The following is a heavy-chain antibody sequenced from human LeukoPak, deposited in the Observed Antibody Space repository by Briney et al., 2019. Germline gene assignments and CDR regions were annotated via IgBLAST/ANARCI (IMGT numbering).Heavy chain of an antibody. D-gene: IGHD3-16*02. CDR2: INPNSGST. CDR3: ARGTPGSYLGY. Sequence: ASVKVSCKASGYTFTSYGISWVRQAPGQGLEWMGWINPNSGSTNYAQKFKGWVTLTRDTSINTIYMELSRLASDVTAVYFCARGTPGSYLGYWGQGTLVTVSS. J-gene: IGHJ4*02. V-gene: IGHV1-2*04. CDR1: GYTFTSYG.